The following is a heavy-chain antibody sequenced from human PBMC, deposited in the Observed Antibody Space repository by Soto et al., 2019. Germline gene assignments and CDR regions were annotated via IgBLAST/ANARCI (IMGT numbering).Heavy chain of an antibody. Sequence: GGSLRLSCAASGFTFSSYAMSWVRQAPGKGLEWVTVITNDGHSRHYADSVKGRFTISRDNSKNTLFLQMNSLRAEDTAVYYCARDPQGSYCYIDYWGQGTPVTVSS. CDR2: ITNDGHSR. V-gene: IGHV3-30-3*01. J-gene: IGHJ4*02. CDR3: ARDPQGSYCYIDY. CDR1: GFTFSSYA. D-gene: IGHD3-10*01.